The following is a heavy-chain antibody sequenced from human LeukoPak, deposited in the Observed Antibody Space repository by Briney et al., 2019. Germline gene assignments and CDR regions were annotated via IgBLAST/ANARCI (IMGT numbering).Heavy chain of an antibody. CDR2: ITGSDGNT. D-gene: IGHD3-9*01. Sequence: PGASLRLSCVASGFTFSNYAMSWVRQAPGKGLEWVSAITGSDGNTYYADSVKGRFTISRDNSKNTVFLQMNSLRAEDTAVYYCAEWGDYDVLTGYYVSDYWGQGTLVTVSS. V-gene: IGHV3-23*01. CDR1: GFTFSNYA. CDR3: AEWGDYDVLTGYYVSDY. J-gene: IGHJ4*02.